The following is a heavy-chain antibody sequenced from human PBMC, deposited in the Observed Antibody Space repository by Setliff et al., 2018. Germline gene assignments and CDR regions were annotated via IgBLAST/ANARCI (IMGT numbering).Heavy chain of an antibody. V-gene: IGHV1-8*03. Sequence: ASVKVSCKASGYTFTSYDINWVRQATGQGLEWMGWMNPNSGNTGYAQKFQGRVTITRNTSISTAYMELSSLRSEDTAVYYCARESSWAGFDYWGQGTLVTAPQ. J-gene: IGHJ4*02. D-gene: IGHD6-13*01. CDR1: GYTFTSYD. CDR3: ARESSWAGFDY. CDR2: MNPNSGNT.